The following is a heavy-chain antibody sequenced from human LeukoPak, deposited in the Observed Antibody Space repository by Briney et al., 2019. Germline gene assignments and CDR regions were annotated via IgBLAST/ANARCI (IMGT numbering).Heavy chain of an antibody. Sequence: GGSLRPSCAASGFAFNTYAMHWVRQAPGKGLEWVTLIWHDGSHKFYIDSVRGRFTISRDNSKNTVYLQMNGLRAEDTAVYYCAREIFGSGSYPGIWGQGTLVTVSS. D-gene: IGHD3-10*01. J-gene: IGHJ4*02. CDR3: AREIFGSGSYPGI. V-gene: IGHV3-33*01. CDR1: GFAFNTYA. CDR2: IWHDGSHK.